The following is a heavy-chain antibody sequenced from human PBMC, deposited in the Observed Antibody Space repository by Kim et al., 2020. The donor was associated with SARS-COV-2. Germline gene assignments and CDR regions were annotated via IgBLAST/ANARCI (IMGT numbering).Heavy chain of an antibody. CDR2: INPSGGST. Sequence: ASVKVSCKASGYTFTSYYMHWVRQAPGQGLEWMGIINPSGGSTSYAQKFQGRVTMTRDTSTSTVYMELSSLRSEDTAVYYCARTTSLTFGGVIVMSELGHFDYWGQGTLVTVST. CDR3: ARTTSLTFGGVIVMSELGHFDY. J-gene: IGHJ4*02. V-gene: IGHV1-46*01. CDR1: GYTFTSYY. D-gene: IGHD3-16*02.